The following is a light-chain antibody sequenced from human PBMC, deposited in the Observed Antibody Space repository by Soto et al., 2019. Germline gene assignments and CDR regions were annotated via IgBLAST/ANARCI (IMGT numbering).Light chain of an antibody. CDR3: QQSYSTPYT. J-gene: IGKJ2*01. V-gene: IGKV1-39*01. Sequence: DIQMTQSPSSLSASVGDRVTITCRASQSISSYLNWYQQKPGKAPKLLIYAASSLQSGVPSRFSGSGSGTDFTPTISSLQPEDFATYYCQQSYSTPYTFGQGTKLEIK. CDR2: AAS. CDR1: QSISSY.